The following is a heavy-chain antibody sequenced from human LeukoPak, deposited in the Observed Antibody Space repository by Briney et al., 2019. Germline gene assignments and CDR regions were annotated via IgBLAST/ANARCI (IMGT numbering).Heavy chain of an antibody. V-gene: IGHV3-48*04. D-gene: IGHD3-9*01. J-gene: IGHJ4*02. Sequence: GGSLRLSCAASGFTFSSYGMNWVRQAPGKGLEWVSYISSSSTTIYYADSVKGRFTITRDNAKNSLYLQMNSLRAEDTAVYYCARSFYYDTLTGYYFFDYWGQGTLVTVSS. CDR1: GFTFSSYG. CDR2: ISSSSTTI. CDR3: ARSFYYDTLTGYYFFDY.